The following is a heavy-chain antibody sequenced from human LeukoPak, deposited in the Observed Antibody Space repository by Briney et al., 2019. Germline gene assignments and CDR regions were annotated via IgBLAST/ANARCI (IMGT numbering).Heavy chain of an antibody. CDR3: VRGGFMHAFDI. CDR2: ISSSGTI. J-gene: IGHJ3*02. CDR1: GFTFSDYY. D-gene: IGHD3-16*01. V-gene: IGHV3-69-1*01. Sequence: AGSLCFSCAASGFTFSDYYMNWIRQAPGKGLEWVLYISSSGTIYYADSVKGRFTDSRDNAENTLYLQMSRLRVEDTAVYYCVRGGFMHAFDIWGQGTKVTVSS.